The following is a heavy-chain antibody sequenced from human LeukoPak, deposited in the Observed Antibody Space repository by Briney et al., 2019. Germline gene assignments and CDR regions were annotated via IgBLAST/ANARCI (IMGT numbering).Heavy chain of an antibody. J-gene: IGHJ4*02. CDR3: ASGFDSKSTYFDY. D-gene: IGHD5-12*01. CDR2: IYYSGST. CDR1: VGSISSYY. V-gene: IGHV4-59*01. Sequence: SETLSLTCTVSVGSISSYYWSWIRQPPGKGLEWIGYIYYSGSTNYNPSLKSRVTISVDTSKNQFSLNLRSVTTADTAVYYCASGFDSKSTYFDYWGQGTLVTVSS.